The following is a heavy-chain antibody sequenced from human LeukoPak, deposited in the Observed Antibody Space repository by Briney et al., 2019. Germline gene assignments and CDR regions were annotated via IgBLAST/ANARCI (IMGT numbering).Heavy chain of an antibody. CDR3: AREGPLNWFDP. J-gene: IGHJ5*02. V-gene: IGHV4-59*01. CDR1: GGSISSYY. CDR2: IYYSGST. Sequence: SETLSLTCTVSGGSISSYYWSWIRQPPGKGLEWIGYIYYSGSTNYNPSLKSRVTISVDTSKNQFSLKLSSVTAADTAVYYCAREGPLNWFDPWGQGTLVTVSS.